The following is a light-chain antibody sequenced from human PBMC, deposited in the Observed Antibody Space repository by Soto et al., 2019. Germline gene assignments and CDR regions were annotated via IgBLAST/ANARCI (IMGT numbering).Light chain of an antibody. J-gene: IGKJ4*01. CDR1: QSVNNNY. CDR2: GAS. Sequence: EIVWSQSPGTLSLSPGDRATLSCEASQSVNNNYLAWYQHKPGQAPRLLIYGASSRATGIPDRFSGSGSGTDFTLTIRRLEPEDFAVYYCQQYDTSLPYTFGGGTKVDNK. V-gene: IGKV3-20*01. CDR3: QQYDTSLPYT.